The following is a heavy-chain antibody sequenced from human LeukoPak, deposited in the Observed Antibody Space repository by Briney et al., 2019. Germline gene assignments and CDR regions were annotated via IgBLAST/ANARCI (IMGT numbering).Heavy chain of an antibody. CDR2: ICHSGST. V-gene: IGHV4-30-2*01. J-gene: IGHJ5*02. D-gene: IGHD3-16*02. Sequence: SQTLSLTCAVSGGSISSGGYSWSWIRQPPGKGLEWIGYICHSGSTYYNPSLKSRVTISADRSKNQFSLKLSSVTAADTAVYYCARASYHYVWGSYRPNWFDPWGQGTLVTVSS. CDR3: ARASYHYVWGSYRPNWFDP. CDR1: GGSISSGGYS.